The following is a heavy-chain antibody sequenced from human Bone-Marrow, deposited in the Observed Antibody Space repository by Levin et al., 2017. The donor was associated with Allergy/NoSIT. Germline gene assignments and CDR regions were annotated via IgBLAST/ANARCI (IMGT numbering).Heavy chain of an antibody. CDR1: GFTFSNYW. Sequence: PGGSLRLSCAASGFTFSNYWMTWVRQAPGKGLEWVANTKPDGSDKYYVDFVKGRFTISRDNAKNSLYLQMDSLRVEDTAVYYCARDDYDSAQGYWGQGTLVTVSS. D-gene: IGHD4-17*01. CDR3: ARDDYDSAQGY. J-gene: IGHJ4*02. V-gene: IGHV3-7*01. CDR2: TKPDGSDK.